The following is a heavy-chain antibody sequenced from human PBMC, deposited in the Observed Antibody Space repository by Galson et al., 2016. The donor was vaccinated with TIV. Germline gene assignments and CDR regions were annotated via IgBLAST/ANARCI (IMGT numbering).Heavy chain of an antibody. D-gene: IGHD2-21*01. CDR2: IDPNSGGT. V-gene: IGHV1-46*01. CDR1: GYTFITYY. J-gene: IGHJ4*02. CDR3: AVWSNIYYFAL. Sequence: SVKVSCKASGYTFITYYMHWVRQAPGQGLEWVGVIDPNSGGTTYAQKFQGRVAMTRDTSTSTVYMDLSSLRSDDTAVFYCAVWSNIYYFALWGQGTLITVSS.